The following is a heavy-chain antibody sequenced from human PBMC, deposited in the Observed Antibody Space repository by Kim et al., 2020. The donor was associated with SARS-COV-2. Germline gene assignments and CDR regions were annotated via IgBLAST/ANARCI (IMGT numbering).Heavy chain of an antibody. J-gene: IGHJ6*03. D-gene: IGHD3-10*01. V-gene: IGHV3-30*07. CDR3: ARDPPLWLMDYYYYMDV. Sequence: VKGRFTISRDNSKNTLYLQMNSLRAEDTAVYYCARDPPLWLMDYYYYMDVWGKGTTVTVSS.